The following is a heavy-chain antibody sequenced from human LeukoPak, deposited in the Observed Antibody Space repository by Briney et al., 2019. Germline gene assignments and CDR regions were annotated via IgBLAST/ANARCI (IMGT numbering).Heavy chain of an antibody. V-gene: IGHV3-23*01. J-gene: IGHJ4*02. CDR3: AKMRSADPYYFDY. Sequence: GGSLRLSSAASGFTFSSYAMSWVRQAPGKGLEWVSAISGSGGSTYYADSVKGRFTISRDNSKNTLYLQMNSLRAEDTAVYYCAKMRSADPYYFDYWGQGTLVTVSS. D-gene: IGHD2-15*01. CDR2: ISGSGGST. CDR1: GFTFSSYA.